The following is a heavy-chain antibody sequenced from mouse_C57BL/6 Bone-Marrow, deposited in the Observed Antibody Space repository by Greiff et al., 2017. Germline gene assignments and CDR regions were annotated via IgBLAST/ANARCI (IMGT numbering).Heavy chain of an antibody. Sequence: EVQLQQSGAELVRPGASVKLSCTASGFNITDDYMHWVKQRSEQGLEWIGWIDPENGGTEYASKFKGKATITADPSSNPAYLELSSLTSEDTAVYYGNSLSDSEWYFDVWGTGTTVTVSS. CDR2: IDPENGGT. V-gene: IGHV14-4*01. CDR3: NSLSDSEWYFDV. J-gene: IGHJ1*03. CDR1: GFNITDDY.